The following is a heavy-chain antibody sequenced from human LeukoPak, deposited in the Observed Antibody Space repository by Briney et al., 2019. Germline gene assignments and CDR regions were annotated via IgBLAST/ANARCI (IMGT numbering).Heavy chain of an antibody. CDR1: GGSISSGSYY. CDR3: ARGGSGSYPPDNWFDP. V-gene: IGHV4-61*02. D-gene: IGHD3-10*01. J-gene: IGHJ5*02. CDR2: IYTSGST. Sequence: SETLSLTCTVSGGSISSGSYYWSWLRQPAGKGLEWIGRIYTSGSTNYNPSLKSRVTISVDTSKNQFSLKLSSVTAADTAVYYCARGGSGSYPPDNWFDPWGQGTLVTVSS.